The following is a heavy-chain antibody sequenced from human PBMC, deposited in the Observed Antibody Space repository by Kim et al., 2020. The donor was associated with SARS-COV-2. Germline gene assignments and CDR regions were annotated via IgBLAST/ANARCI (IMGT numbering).Heavy chain of an antibody. CDR3: ARAPGYYGIDY. J-gene: IGHJ4*02. Sequence: IYYADSVKGRFTISRDNAKNSLYLQMNSLRAEDTAVYYCARAPGYYGIDYWGQGTLVTVSS. D-gene: IGHD3-10*01. V-gene: IGHV3-11*01. CDR2: I.